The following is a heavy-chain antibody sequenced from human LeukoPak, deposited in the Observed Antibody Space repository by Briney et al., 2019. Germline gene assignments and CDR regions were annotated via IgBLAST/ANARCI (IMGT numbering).Heavy chain of an antibody. CDR1: GLTFSSYG. D-gene: IGHD3-22*01. CDR2: IGSSGGST. Sequence: GGSLRLSCAASGLTFSSYGMTWVRQAPGKGLEWVSAIGSSGGSTYYADSVKGRFTISRDNAKNSLYLQMNSLRAEDTAVYYCARAYYYDSSGPIDYWGQGTLVTVSS. CDR3: ARAYYYDSSGPIDY. V-gene: IGHV3-23*01. J-gene: IGHJ4*02.